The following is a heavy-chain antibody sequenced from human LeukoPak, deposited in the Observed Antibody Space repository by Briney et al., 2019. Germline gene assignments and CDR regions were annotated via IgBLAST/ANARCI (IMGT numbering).Heavy chain of an antibody. CDR2: MNPNSGNT. V-gene: IGHV1-8*01. J-gene: IGHJ5*02. CDR1: GYTFTSYD. D-gene: IGHD2-2*01. Sequence: ASVKVSCKASGYTFTSYDINWVRQATGQGLEWMGWMNPNSGNTVYAQKFQGRVTMTRNTSISTAYMELSSLRSEDTAVYYCARQSTDSYNWFDPWGQGTLVTVSS. CDR3: ARQSTDSYNWFDP.